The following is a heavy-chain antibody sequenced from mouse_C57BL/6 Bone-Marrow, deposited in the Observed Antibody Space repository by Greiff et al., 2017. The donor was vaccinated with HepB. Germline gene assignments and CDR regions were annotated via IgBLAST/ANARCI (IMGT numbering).Heavy chain of an antibody. Sequence: EVKLMESGGGLVKPGGSLKLSCAASGFTFSDYGMHWVRQAPEKGLEWVAYISSGSSTIYYADTVKGRFTISRDNAKNTLFLQMTSLRSEDTAMYYCARGPMITTDELYAMDYWGQGTSVTVSS. CDR1: GFTFSDYG. CDR3: ARGPMITTDELYAMDY. J-gene: IGHJ4*01. D-gene: IGHD2-4*01. CDR2: ISSGSSTI. V-gene: IGHV5-17*01.